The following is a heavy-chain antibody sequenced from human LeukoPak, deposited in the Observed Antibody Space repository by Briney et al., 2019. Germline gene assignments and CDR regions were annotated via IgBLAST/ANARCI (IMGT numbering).Heavy chain of an antibody. Sequence: GGSLRLSCAASGFTFSSYAMHWVRQAPGKGLEWVAVISYDGSNKYYADSVKGRFTISRDNSKNTLYLQMNSLRAEDTAVYYCASTAGYCSSTSCYKGVDYWGQGTLVTVSS. V-gene: IGHV3-30-3*01. D-gene: IGHD2-2*02. CDR2: ISYDGSNK. CDR1: GFTFSSYA. J-gene: IGHJ4*02. CDR3: ASTAGYCSSTSCYKGVDY.